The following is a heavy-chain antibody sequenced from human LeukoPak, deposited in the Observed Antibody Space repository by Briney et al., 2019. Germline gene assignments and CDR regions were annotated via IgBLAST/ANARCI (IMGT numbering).Heavy chain of an antibody. D-gene: IGHD5-24*01. CDR3: ARVASRGRENAFDI. Sequence: ASVKVSCKASGYTFTSYDINWVRQATGQGLEWMGWMNPNSGNTGYAQKLQGRVTMTTDTSTSTAYMELRSLRSDDTAVYYCARVASRGRENAFDIWGQGTMVTVSS. CDR1: GYTFTSYD. V-gene: IGHV1-8*01. CDR2: MNPNSGNT. J-gene: IGHJ3*02.